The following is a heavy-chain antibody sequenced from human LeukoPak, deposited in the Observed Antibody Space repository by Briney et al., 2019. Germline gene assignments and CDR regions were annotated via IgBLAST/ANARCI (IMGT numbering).Heavy chain of an antibody. V-gene: IGHV3-30*02. Sequence: WGSLRLSCAASGFTFSSYSMNWVRQAPGKGLEWVAFIRNDGSNKYYADSVRGRFTISRDNSNNTLYLQMNSLRAEDTAVYYCTSVSRVATITDYWGQGTLVTVSS. CDR1: GFTFSSYS. D-gene: IGHD5-12*01. CDR3: TSVSRVATITDY. J-gene: IGHJ4*02. CDR2: IRNDGSNK.